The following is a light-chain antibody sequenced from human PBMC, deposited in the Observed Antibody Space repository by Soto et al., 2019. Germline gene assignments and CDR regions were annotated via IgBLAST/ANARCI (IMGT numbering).Light chain of an antibody. Sequence: QSLLTQHASVSGSPGQSITISCTGTSSDVGGYNYVSWYQQHPGKAPKLMIYEVSNRPSGVSNRFSGSKSGNTASLTISGLQAEDEADYYCSSYTSSSTQVFGTGTKVTVL. CDR3: SSYTSSSTQV. CDR1: SSDVGGYNY. V-gene: IGLV2-14*01. J-gene: IGLJ1*01. CDR2: EVS.